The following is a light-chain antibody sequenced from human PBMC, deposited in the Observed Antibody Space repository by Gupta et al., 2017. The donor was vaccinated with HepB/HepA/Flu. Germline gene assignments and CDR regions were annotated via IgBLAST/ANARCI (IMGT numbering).Light chain of an antibody. Sequence: SPELTQPPSVSVSPGQTARITCSGDVLPNQYAYWYQQKPGQAPVLIVYKGTERPPGTPERFSGSSSGATVTLTISGVQAEDEADYYCQSADSSGTFYVFGTGTKVSIL. J-gene: IGLJ1*01. CDR2: KGT. CDR1: VLPNQY. CDR3: QSADSSGTFYV. V-gene: IGLV3-25*03.